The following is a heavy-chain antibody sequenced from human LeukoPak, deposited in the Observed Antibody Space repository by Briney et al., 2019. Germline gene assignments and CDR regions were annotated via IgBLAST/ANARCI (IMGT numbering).Heavy chain of an antibody. Sequence: SETLSLTCTVSGGSISSSSYYWGWIRQPPGKGLEWIGSIYYSGSTYYNPSLKSRVTISVDTSKNQFSLKLSSVTAADTAVYYCARGRGSSSLAWFDPWGQGTLVTVSS. CDR2: IYYSGST. V-gene: IGHV4-39*07. CDR1: GGSISSSSYY. D-gene: IGHD6-6*01. CDR3: ARGRGSSSLAWFDP. J-gene: IGHJ5*02.